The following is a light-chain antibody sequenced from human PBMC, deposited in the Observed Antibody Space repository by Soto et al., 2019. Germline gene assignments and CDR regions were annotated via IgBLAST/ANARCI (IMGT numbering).Light chain of an antibody. Sequence: EIVLTQSPGTLSLSPGERATLSCRASQSVSSSYLAWYQQKPGQAPRLLIYGASSMATGIPDRFSGSGSGTAFSLTISRPEPEDFAVYSGQQYGSSPPYTFGQGTKLEIK. CDR3: QQYGSSPPYT. J-gene: IGKJ2*01. CDR1: QSVSSSY. CDR2: GAS. V-gene: IGKV3-20*01.